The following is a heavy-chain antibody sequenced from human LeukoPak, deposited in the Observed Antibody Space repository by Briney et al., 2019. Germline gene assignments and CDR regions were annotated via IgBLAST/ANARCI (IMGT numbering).Heavy chain of an antibody. CDR3: ARESADFWSVPLHY. V-gene: IGHV4-59*01. CDR1: GGSISTYY. J-gene: IGHJ4*02. D-gene: IGHD3-3*01. Sequence: KASETLSLTCTVSGGSISTYYWGWIRQPPGKGLGWIGYIYYSGSTNSNTTVKSRVTISVDTSKIQFSLKLISVTAADTALYYCARESADFWSVPLHYWGQGTLVTVSS. CDR2: IYYSGST.